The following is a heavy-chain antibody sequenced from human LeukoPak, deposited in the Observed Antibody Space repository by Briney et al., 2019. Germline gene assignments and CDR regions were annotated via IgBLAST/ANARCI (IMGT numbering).Heavy chain of an antibody. V-gene: IGHV3-7*03. Sequence: GGSLRLSCAASGFTFSTFWMSWVRQAPGKGLEWVANIKEDGSEKYYVDSMKGRFTVSRDNAKNSLYLQMNSLRAEDTALYYCAKGTTDYYDSSGAGYWGQGTLVTVSS. J-gene: IGHJ4*02. CDR1: GFTFSTFW. D-gene: IGHD3-22*01. CDR3: AKGTTDYYDSSGAGY. CDR2: IKEDGSEK.